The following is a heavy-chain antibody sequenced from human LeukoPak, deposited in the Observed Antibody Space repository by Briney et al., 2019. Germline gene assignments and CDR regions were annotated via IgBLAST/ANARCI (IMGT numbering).Heavy chain of an antibody. J-gene: IGHJ4*02. V-gene: IGHV4-39*01. CDR2: IYYSGST. Sequence: PSETLSLTCTLSGGSISSSSYYWGWIRQPPGKGLEWIGSIYYSGSTYYNPSLKSRVTISVDTSKNQFSLKLSSVTAADTAVYYCARHGSSWYYFDYWGQGTLVTVSS. D-gene: IGHD6-13*01. CDR3: ARHGSSWYYFDY. CDR1: GGSISSSSYY.